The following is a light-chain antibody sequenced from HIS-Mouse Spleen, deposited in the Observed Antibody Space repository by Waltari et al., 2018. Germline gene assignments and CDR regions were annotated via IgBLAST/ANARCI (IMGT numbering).Light chain of an antibody. CDR3: QQSYSNPHT. Sequence: DIQMTQSPSSLSASVGDRVTITCRASQSISSYLNWYQQKPGKAPKLLIYAASSLQSGVPSRFSGSGSGTDFTLTISSLQPEDFATYYCQQSYSNPHTFGQGTKLEIK. CDR1: QSISSY. J-gene: IGKJ2*01. CDR2: AAS. V-gene: IGKV1-39*01.